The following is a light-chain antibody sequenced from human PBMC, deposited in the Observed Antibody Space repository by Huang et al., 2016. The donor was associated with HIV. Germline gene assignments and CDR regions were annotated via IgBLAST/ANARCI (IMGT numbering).Light chain of an antibody. CDR1: QSVGTY. Sequence: MQMTQSPTSLSASVGDRVFISCRTSQSVGTYFTWYQQTPGKAPKLFISSASTLHSGVPSGFSGGGSGTVVTLTIRGLQLDDFATYFCQQSYGALSSFGPGTR. V-gene: IGKV1-39*01. CDR2: SAS. J-gene: IGKJ5*01. CDR3: QQSYGALSS.